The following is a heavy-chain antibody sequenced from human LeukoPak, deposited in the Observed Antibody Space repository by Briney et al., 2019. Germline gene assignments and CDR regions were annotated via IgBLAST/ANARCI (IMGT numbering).Heavy chain of an antibody. CDR3: ARLNYDFWNWFDP. D-gene: IGHD3-3*01. V-gene: IGHV4-34*01. J-gene: IGHJ5*02. CDR2: INHSGST. CDR1: GGSFSGYY. Sequence: SETLSLTCAVYGGSFSGYYWSWIRQPPGKGLEWIGEINHSGSTNYNPSLKSRVTISVDTSKNQFSLKLSSVTAADTAVYYCARLNYDFWNWFDPWGQGTLVTVSS.